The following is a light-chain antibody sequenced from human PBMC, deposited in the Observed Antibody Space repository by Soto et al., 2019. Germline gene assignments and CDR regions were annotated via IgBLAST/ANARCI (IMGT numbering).Light chain of an antibody. CDR1: SSDVGSYNL. CDR3: CSYAGSSTLSYV. Sequence: QSALTQPASVSGSPGQSITISCTGTSSDVGSYNLVSWYQQHPGKAPKLTIYEVSKRPSGVSNRFSGSKSGNTASLTISGLQAEDEADYYCCSYAGSSTLSYVFGTGTKVTVL. CDR2: EVS. V-gene: IGLV2-23*02. J-gene: IGLJ1*01.